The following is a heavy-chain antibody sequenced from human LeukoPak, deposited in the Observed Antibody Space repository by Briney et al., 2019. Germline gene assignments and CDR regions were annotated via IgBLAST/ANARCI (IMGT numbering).Heavy chain of an antibody. D-gene: IGHD3-9*01. CDR1: GFTFSSYA. Sequence: GGSLRLSCAASGFTFSSYAMSWVRQAPGKGLEWVSAISGSGGSTYYADSVKGRFTISRDNSKNTLYLQMDSLRAEDTAVYYCAKDLLGYFGHLDYWGQGTLVTVSS. J-gene: IGHJ4*02. CDR2: ISGSGGST. CDR3: AKDLLGYFGHLDY. V-gene: IGHV3-23*01.